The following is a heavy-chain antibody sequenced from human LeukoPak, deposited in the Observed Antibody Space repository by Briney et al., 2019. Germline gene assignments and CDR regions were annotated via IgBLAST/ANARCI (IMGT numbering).Heavy chain of an antibody. V-gene: IGHV3-33*03. Sequence: PGGSLRLSCAASGFTFSSYGMHWVRQAPGKGLEWVAVIWYGGSNKYYADSVKGRFTISRDNSKNTLYLQMNSLRAEDTAVYYCAKDLRGELPAYYMDVWGKGTTVTVSS. CDR2: IWYGGSNK. CDR3: AKDLRGELPAYYMDV. CDR1: GFTFSSYG. J-gene: IGHJ6*03. D-gene: IGHD1-26*01.